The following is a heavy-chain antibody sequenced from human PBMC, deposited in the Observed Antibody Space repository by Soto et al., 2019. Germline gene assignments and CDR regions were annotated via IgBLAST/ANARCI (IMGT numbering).Heavy chain of an antibody. J-gene: IGHJ4*02. CDR1: GGSISSSSYY. V-gene: IGHV4-39*01. Sequence: PSETLSLTCTVSGGSISSSSYYWGWIRQPPGKGLEWIGSIYYSGSTYYNPSLKSRVTISVDTSKNQFSLKLSSVTAADTAVYYCASQRTYYYDSSGYYLDYWGQGTLVTVSS. D-gene: IGHD3-22*01. CDR3: ASQRTYYYDSSGYYLDY. CDR2: IYYSGST.